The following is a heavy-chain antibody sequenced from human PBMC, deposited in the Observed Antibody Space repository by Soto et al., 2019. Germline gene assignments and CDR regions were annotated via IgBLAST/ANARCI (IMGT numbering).Heavy chain of an antibody. Sequence: GGSLRLSCAASGFTFSSYAMHWVRQAPGKGLEWVAVISYDGSNKYYADSVKGRFTISRDNSKNTLYLQMNSLRAEDTAVYYCARVGYYYDSSGFPKFWGQGTLVTVSS. CDR1: GFTFSSYA. D-gene: IGHD3-22*01. J-gene: IGHJ4*02. CDR2: ISYDGSNK. V-gene: IGHV3-30-3*01. CDR3: ARVGYYYDSSGFPKF.